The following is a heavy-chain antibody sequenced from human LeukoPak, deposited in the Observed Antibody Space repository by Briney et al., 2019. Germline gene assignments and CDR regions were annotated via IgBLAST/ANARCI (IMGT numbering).Heavy chain of an antibody. CDR2: ISGNNDST. Sequence: GASVKVSCKASGYTFISCGISWVRQAPGQGLEWMGWISGNNDSTNYAQKLQGRVTMTTDTSTSTVYMELRSLRSDDTAVYYCARGSSLIVGAPRGFGYWGQGTLVTVSS. V-gene: IGHV1-18*01. CDR3: ARGSSLIVGAPRGFGY. J-gene: IGHJ4*02. D-gene: IGHD1-26*01. CDR1: GYTFISCG.